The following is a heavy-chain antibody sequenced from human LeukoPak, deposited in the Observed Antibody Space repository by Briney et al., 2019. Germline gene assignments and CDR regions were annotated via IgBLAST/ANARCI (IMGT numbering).Heavy chain of an antibody. CDR2: ISGSGNVT. Sequence: GGSLKISCVGSGFSFSKYAMTWVRAAPGKGVEWVSDISGSGNVTYYAESVKGRFTISRDNSKRTLYLQMDSLRADDTAIYYCAKDRAGANWGQGTLVLVSS. CDR3: AKDRAGAN. CDR1: GFSFSKYA. V-gene: IGHV3-23*01. J-gene: IGHJ4*02.